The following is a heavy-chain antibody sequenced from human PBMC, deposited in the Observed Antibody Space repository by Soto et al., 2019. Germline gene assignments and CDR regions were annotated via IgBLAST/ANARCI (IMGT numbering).Heavy chain of an antibody. D-gene: IGHD3-10*01. V-gene: IGHV3-13*01. J-gene: IGHJ5*02. CDR2: IGTLSDT. Sequence: GGSLRLSCAVSGITITTKVMNWVRQAPGKGPEWVSGIGTLSDTFYAASVQGRFTISRQNAKNSVYLQMNSLRAGDTAFYYCARGRSFSYDSTPPPMFDPWGQGTLVTVSS. CDR3: ARGRSFSYDSTPPPMFDP. CDR1: GITITTKV.